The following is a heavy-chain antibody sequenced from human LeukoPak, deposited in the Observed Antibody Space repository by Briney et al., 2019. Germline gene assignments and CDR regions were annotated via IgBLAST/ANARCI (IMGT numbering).Heavy chain of an antibody. CDR1: GYSFTSYW. Sequence: GESLKISCKGSGYSFTSYWIGWVRQMPGKGLEWMGIIYPGDSDTRYSPSFQGQVTISADKSISTAYLQWSSLKASDTAMYYCARQCSRRYYYGSGSPVAFDIWGQGTMVTVSS. V-gene: IGHV5-51*01. CDR2: IYPGDSDT. J-gene: IGHJ3*02. D-gene: IGHD3-10*01. CDR3: ARQCSRRYYYGSGSPVAFDI.